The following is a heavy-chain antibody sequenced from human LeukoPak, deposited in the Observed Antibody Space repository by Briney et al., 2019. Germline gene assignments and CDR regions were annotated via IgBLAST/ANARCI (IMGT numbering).Heavy chain of an antibody. CDR2: IYTSGST. CDR1: GGSISSGSYY. V-gene: IGHV4-61*02. Sequence: SETLSLTCTVSGGSISSGSYYWSWIRQPAGKGLEWIGRIYTSGSTNYNPSLKSRVTISVDTSKNQFSLKLSSVTAADTAVYYCARGAYCGGDCYRVYYYYYYYMDVWGKGTTVTVSS. CDR3: ARGAYCGGDCYRVYYYYYYYMDV. D-gene: IGHD2-21*02. J-gene: IGHJ6*03.